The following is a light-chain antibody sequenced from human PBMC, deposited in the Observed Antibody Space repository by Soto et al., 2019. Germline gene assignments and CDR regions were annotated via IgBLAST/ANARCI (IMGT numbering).Light chain of an antibody. CDR3: QQTNSVPLT. J-gene: IGKJ4*01. CDR2: AAF. Sequence: DIQMTQSPSSVSASVGDRVTITCRASQDISRRLDWYQQKPGKSPKVLIYAAFSLQSGVPSRFSGSGSGTDFTLTISSLQPEDFATYYCQQTNSVPLTFGGGTKVEIK. CDR1: QDISRR. V-gene: IGKV1D-12*01.